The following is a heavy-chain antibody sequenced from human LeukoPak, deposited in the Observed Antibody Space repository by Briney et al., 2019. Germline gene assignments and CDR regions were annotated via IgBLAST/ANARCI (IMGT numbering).Heavy chain of an antibody. V-gene: IGHV4-59*01. CDR2: IYYSGGT. Sequence: SETLSLTCTVSGGSISSYYWSWIRQPPGKGLEWIGYIYYSGGTNYNPSLKSRVTISVDTSKNQFSLKLSSVTAADTAVYYCARHNWNYIAFDIWGQGTMVTVSS. CDR3: ARHNWNYIAFDI. CDR1: GGSISSYY. D-gene: IGHD1-7*01. J-gene: IGHJ3*02.